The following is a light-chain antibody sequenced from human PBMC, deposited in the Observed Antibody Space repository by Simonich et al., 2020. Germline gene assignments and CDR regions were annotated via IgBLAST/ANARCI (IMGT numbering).Light chain of an antibody. CDR2: EDS. Sequence: SYELTQQPSVSVSPGQTARITCSGAALPKKYAYWYQQKSGQAPVLVIYEDSKRPSGIPERFSGSSSGTMATWTISGAQVEDEADYYCYSTDSSGNHRVFGGGTKLTVL. V-gene: IGLV3-10*01. CDR1: ALPKKY. J-gene: IGLJ2*01. CDR3: YSTDSSGNHRV.